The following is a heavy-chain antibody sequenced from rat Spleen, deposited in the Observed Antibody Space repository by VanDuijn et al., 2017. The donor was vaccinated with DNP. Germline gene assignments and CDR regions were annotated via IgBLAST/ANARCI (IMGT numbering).Heavy chain of an antibody. CDR1: GFTFNNYW. CDR3: ARITTRGGWYFDF. V-gene: IGHV5-31*01. Sequence: EVQLVESGGDLVQPGRSLKLSCVASGFTFNNYWMTWIRQVPGKGLEWVASISSSGDNTYYRDTVKGRFTISRDNAKSTQYLQMDSLRSDDTATYYCARITTRGGWYFDFWGPGTMVTVSS. D-gene: IGHD1-10*01. J-gene: IGHJ1*01. CDR2: ISSSGDNT.